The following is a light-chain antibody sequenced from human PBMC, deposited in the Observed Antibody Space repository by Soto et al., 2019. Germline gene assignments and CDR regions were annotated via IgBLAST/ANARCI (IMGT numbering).Light chain of an antibody. V-gene: IGLV2-11*01. J-gene: IGLJ1*01. CDR1: SSDVGGYSY. CDR3: CSYAGSYTLDV. Sequence: QSVLTHPRSVSGSPGQSVTISCTGTSSDVGGYSYVSCYQQHPGKAPKLMIYDVSMRPSGVPDRFSGSKSGNTASLTISGLQAEDEADYYCCSYAGSYTLDVFGTGTKVTVL. CDR2: DVS.